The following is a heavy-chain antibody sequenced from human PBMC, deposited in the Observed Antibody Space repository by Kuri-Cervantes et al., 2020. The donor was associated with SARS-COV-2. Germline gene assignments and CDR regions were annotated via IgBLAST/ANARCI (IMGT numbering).Heavy chain of an antibody. CDR3: ATLIDY. CDR2: ISSSGSTI. CDR1: GFTLGDYG. Sequence: GESLKISCATSGFTLGDYGMYWVRQAPGKGLEWVSYISSSGSTIYYADSVKGRFTISRDNAKNSLYLQMNSLRAEDTAVYYCATLIDYWGQGALVTVSS. J-gene: IGHJ4*02. V-gene: IGHV3-48*04.